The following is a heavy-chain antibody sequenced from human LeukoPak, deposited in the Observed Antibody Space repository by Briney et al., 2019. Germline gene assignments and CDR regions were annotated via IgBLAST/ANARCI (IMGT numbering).Heavy chain of an antibody. Sequence: GRSLRLSCAAFGFTFSSYAMHWVRQAPGKGVEWVAVISYDGSNKYYADSVKGRFTISRDNSKNTLYLQMNSLRAEDTAVYYCARDLGTRWRFDCWGQGTLVTVFS. J-gene: IGHJ4*02. CDR2: ISYDGSNK. V-gene: IGHV3-30-3*01. D-gene: IGHD4-23*01. CDR3: ARDLGTRWRFDC. CDR1: GFTFSSYA.